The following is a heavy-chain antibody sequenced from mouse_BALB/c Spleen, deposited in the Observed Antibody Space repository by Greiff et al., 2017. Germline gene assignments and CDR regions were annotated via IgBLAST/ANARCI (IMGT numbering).Heavy chain of an antibody. V-gene: IGHV1-14*01. CDR3: ARWGTTKGYYYAMDY. CDR2: INPYNDGT. Sequence: EVQLQQSGPELVKPGASVKMSCKASGYTFTSYVMHWVKQKPGQGLEWIGYINPYNDGTKYNEKFKGKATLTSDKSSSTAYMELSSLTSEDSAVYYCARWGTTKGYYYAMDYWGQGTSVTVSS. D-gene: IGHD2-12*01. J-gene: IGHJ4*01. CDR1: GYTFTSYV.